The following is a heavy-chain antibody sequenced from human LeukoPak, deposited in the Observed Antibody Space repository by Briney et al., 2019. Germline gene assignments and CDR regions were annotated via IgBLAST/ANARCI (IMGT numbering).Heavy chain of an antibody. V-gene: IGHV3-7*01. J-gene: IGHJ4*02. D-gene: IGHD2-2*01. CDR3: ARVYQSTSGRAIDY. CDR2: IKQDGSAK. Sequence: GGSLRLSCAGSGFTFNNYAMSWVRQTPRKGLEWVANIKQDGSAKDCVDSVKGRFTISRENAKNSLYLQMNSLRVDDTAIYYCARVYQSTSGRAIDYWGQGTLVTVSS. CDR1: GFTFNNYA.